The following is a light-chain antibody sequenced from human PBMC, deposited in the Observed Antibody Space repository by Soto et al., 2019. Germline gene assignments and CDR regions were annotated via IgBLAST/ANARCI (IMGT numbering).Light chain of an antibody. J-gene: IGKJ1*01. V-gene: IGKV3-20*01. Sequence: GLKQSPGTLSLYPGDRATLSCRASQSVSSSYLAWYQQKPGQAPRLLIYGASSRATGIPDRFSGSGSGTDFTLTISRLEPEDFAVYYCHHYGDSPPETFGQGTKV. CDR1: QSVSSSY. CDR2: GAS. CDR3: HHYGDSPPET.